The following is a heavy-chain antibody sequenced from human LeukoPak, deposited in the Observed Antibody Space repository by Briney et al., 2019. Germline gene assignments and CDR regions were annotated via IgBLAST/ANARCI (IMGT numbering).Heavy chain of an antibody. V-gene: IGHV3-23*01. CDR1: GLRFSNYG. CDR2: ISGTGDST. Sequence: GGSLRLSCVVSGLRFSNYGMSWVRQAPGKGLEWVSAISGTGDSTYYADSVKGRFSISRDNSKNTLYLHMNSLRAGDTAVYVCAKDRRVGDGYNRDYWGQGTLVTVSS. D-gene: IGHD5-24*01. CDR3: AKDRRVGDGYNRDY. J-gene: IGHJ4*02.